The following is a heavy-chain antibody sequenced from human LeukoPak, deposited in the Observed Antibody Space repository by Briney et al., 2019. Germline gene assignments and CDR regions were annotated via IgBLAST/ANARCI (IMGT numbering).Heavy chain of an antibody. D-gene: IGHD6-6*01. V-gene: IGHV3-74*01. CDR3: ATALIAAIDY. CDR1: GFTFTAYW. J-gene: IGHJ4*02. Sequence: GGSLRLSCAASGFTFTAYWMHWVRQVPGKGLMWVSRINSDGSSTTYAASVKGRFTISRDNAENTLYLQMNSLRVEDTAVYYCATALIAAIDYWGQGTLVAVSS. CDR2: INSDGSST.